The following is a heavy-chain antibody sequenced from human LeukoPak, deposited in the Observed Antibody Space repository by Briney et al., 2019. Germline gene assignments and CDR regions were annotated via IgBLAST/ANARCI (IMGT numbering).Heavy chain of an antibody. D-gene: IGHD6-19*01. Sequence: GGSLRLSCAASGFTFSSYAMSWVRQAPGKGLEWVAFIRYDGSNKYYADSVKGRFTISRDNSKNTLYLQMNSLRAEDTAVYYCAKVRLVHDYFDYWGQGTLVTVSS. V-gene: IGHV3-30*02. CDR1: GFTFSSYA. J-gene: IGHJ4*02. CDR2: IRYDGSNK. CDR3: AKVRLVHDYFDY.